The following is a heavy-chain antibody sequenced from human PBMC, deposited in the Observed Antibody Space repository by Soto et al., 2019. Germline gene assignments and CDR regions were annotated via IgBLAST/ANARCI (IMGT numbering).Heavy chain of an antibody. Sequence: QVQLVQSGAEVKKPGSSVKVSCKASGGTFSSYAISWVRQAPGQGLEWMGGIIPIFGTANYAQKFQGRVTITADESTSTAYMELISLRSEDTDVYYCASYYDRTGAYYYGMDVWGQGTTVTVSS. D-gene: IGHD3-22*01. V-gene: IGHV1-69*01. CDR3: ASYYDRTGAYYYGMDV. CDR1: GGTFSSYA. CDR2: IIPIFGTA. J-gene: IGHJ6*02.